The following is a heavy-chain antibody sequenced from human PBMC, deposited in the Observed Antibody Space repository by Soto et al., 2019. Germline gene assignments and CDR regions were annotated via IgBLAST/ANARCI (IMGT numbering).Heavy chain of an antibody. CDR2: INPSGGSK. D-gene: IGHD2-15*01. J-gene: IGHJ4*02. CDR1: GYPFTRYY. CDR3: ARDKVAVVTPGPDY. Sequence: SVKVTCRASGYPFTRYYMHWVRQAPGQGLEWMGIINPSGGSKSYAQKFQGRVTMTRDTSTRTVYMDLSSLRSEDTAVYYCARDKVAVVTPGPDYWGQGTLVTVSS. V-gene: IGHV1-46*01.